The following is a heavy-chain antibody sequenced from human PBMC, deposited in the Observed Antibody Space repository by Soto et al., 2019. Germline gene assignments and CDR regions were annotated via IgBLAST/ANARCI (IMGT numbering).Heavy chain of an antibody. Sequence: PGGSLRLSCAASGFTFSSYWMSWVRQAPGKGLEWVANIKQDGSEKYYVDSVKGRFTISRDNAKNSLYLQMNSLRAEDTAVYYCARELFGVVIELGWFDPWGQGTLVTVSS. CDR3: ARELFGVVIELGWFDP. D-gene: IGHD3-3*01. CDR1: GFTFSSYW. CDR2: IKQDGSEK. J-gene: IGHJ5*02. V-gene: IGHV3-7*01.